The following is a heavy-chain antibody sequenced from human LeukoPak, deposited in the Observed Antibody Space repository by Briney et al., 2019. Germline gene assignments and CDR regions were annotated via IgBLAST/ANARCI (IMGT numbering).Heavy chain of an antibody. D-gene: IGHD3-3*01. V-gene: IGHV4-39*01. CDR2: IYYSGST. Sequence: SETLSLTCTVSGGSISSSSYYWGWIRQPPGKGLEWIGSIYYSGSTYYNPSLKSRVTISVDTSKNQFSLKLSSVTAADTAVYYCARRYDFWSGYQDWYFDLWGRGTLVTASS. CDR3: ARRYDFWSGYQDWYFDL. J-gene: IGHJ2*01. CDR1: GGSISSSSYY.